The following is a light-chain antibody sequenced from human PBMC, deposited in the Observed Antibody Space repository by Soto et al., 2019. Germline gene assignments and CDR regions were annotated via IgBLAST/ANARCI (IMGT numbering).Light chain of an antibody. V-gene: IGKV1-39*01. Sequence: MHMSRSPSSRSASGIGTVTITCLASQTTNNYLNWYQLKPGTAPKLLIYASSTLQTGVPSRFTGSGSGTDFTLTIISLQPEDYATYFCQQSYSMPYVFGPGTKVDIK. CDR2: ASS. CDR1: QTTNNY. J-gene: IGKJ2*01. CDR3: QQSYSMPYV.